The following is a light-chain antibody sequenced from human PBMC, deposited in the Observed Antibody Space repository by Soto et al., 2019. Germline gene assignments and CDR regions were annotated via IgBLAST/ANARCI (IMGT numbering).Light chain of an antibody. CDR1: QSVNSNY. CDR2: GAS. Sequence: DIVLTQSPGTLSLSPGERATLSCRASQSVNSNYLAWYQQKPGQAPRLLIFGASTRATGISDRFRGSGSGTDFTLTINRLEPEDFAVYYCQQYGSSPLTFGGGTKVEIK. V-gene: IGKV3-20*01. J-gene: IGKJ4*01. CDR3: QQYGSSPLT.